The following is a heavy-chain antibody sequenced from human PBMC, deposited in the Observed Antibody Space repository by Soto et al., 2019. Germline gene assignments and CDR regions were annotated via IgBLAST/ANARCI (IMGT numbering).Heavy chain of an antibody. CDR2: IYYSGST. CDR3: AIRITMGDFNDAFDI. Sequence: SETLSLTCTVSGGSISSGGYYWSWIRQHPGKGLEWIGYIYYSGSTYYNPSLKSRVTISVDTSKNQFSLKLSSVTAADTAVYYCAIRITMGDFNDAFDIWGQGTMVTVSS. V-gene: IGHV4-30-4*08. J-gene: IGHJ3*02. D-gene: IGHD3-10*01. CDR1: GGSISSGGYY.